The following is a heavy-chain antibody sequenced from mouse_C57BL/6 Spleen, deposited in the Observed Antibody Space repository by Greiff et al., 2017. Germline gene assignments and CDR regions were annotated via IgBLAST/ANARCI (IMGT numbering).Heavy chain of an antibody. D-gene: IGHD1-1*01. V-gene: IGHV14-1*01. J-gene: IGHJ3*01. CDR2: IAPEDGDT. CDR1: GFNIKDYY. CDR3: TLYGSSPAWFAY. Sequence: EVQLQQSGAELVRPGASVKLSCTASGFNIKDYYMHWVKQRPEQGLEWIGRIAPEDGDTEYAPKFQGKATMTADTSSNTAYLQLSSLTSEDTAVYYCTLYGSSPAWFAYWGQGTLVTVSA.